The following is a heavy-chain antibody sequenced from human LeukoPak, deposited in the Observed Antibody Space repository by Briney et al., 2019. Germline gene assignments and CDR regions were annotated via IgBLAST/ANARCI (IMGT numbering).Heavy chain of an antibody. V-gene: IGHV3-23*01. Sequence: PGGSLRLSCVGSGFTFSICAMSWVRQAPGKGLEWVSAVSSSGGNTYYADSVKGRFTISRDNSKNTLYLQMNSLRAEDTAIYCCAKEDKDPRGRTTSFDYWGQGTLATVSS. CDR2: VSSSGGNT. CDR1: GFTFSICA. D-gene: IGHD1-14*01. CDR3: AKEDKDPRGRTTSFDY. J-gene: IGHJ4*02.